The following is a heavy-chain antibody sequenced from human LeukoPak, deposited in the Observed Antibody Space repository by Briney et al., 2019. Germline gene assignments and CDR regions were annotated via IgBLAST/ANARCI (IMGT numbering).Heavy chain of an antibody. CDR1: GFTFGDYA. Sequence: GGSLRLSCTASGFTFGDYAMSWFRQAPGKGLEWVGLIRSKAYGGTTEYAASVKGRFTISRDDSKSIAYLQMNSLKTEDTAVYYCTRDRQYYYDSSGYSPSGFDYWGQGTLVTVSS. J-gene: IGHJ4*02. CDR2: IRSKAYGGTT. V-gene: IGHV3-49*03. CDR3: TRDRQYYYDSSGYSPSGFDY. D-gene: IGHD3-22*01.